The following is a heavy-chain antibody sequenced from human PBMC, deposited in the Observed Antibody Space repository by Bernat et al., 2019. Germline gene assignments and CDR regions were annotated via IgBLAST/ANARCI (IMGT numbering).Heavy chain of an antibody. CDR3: ARGRANMVATYVYYYNMDV. V-gene: IGHV1-69*17. CDR2: IIPIFGIA. CDR1: GGTFSSYA. J-gene: IGHJ6*03. Sequence: QVQLVQSGAEVKKPGSSVKVSCKASGGTFSSYAISWVRQAPGQGLEWMGGIIPIFGIANYAQKFQGRVTITADKSTSTAYMELSSLRSEDTAVYYCARGRANMVATYVYYYNMDVWGKGTTVTVSS. D-gene: IGHD5-12*01.